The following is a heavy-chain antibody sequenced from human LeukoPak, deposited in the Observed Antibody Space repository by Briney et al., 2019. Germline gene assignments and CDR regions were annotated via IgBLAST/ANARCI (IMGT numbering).Heavy chain of an antibody. CDR1: GYTFTTYS. V-gene: IGHV1-18*01. CDR3: ARDLGAMVPGS. Sequence: ASVKVSCKAFGYTFTTYSIGWVRQAPGQGLEWMGWSSTYNGNTNYAQKLQGRVTMTADLSTSTVYMELRTLNSDATALYYCARDLGAMVPGSWGQGTLVTVSS. D-gene: IGHD3-10*01. CDR2: SSTYNGNT. J-gene: IGHJ5*02.